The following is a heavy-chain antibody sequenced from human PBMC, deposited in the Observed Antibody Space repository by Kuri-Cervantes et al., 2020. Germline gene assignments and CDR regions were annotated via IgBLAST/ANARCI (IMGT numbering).Heavy chain of an antibody. CDR2: ISSSSSYI. Sequence: GESLKISCAASGFTFSSYSMNWVRQAPGKGLEWVSSISSSSSYIYYADSVKGRFTISRDNAKNSLYLQMNSLRAEDTAVYYCARGPGIALYFDYWGQGTLVTVSS. V-gene: IGHV3-21*01. J-gene: IGHJ4*02. D-gene: IGHD6-13*01. CDR3: ARGPGIALYFDY. CDR1: GFTFSSYS.